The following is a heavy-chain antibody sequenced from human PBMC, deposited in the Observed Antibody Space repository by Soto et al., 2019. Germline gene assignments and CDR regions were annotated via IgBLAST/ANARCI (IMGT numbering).Heavy chain of an antibody. CDR2: IIPILGIA. Sequence: SVKVSCKASGGTFSSYTISWVRQAPGQGLEWMGRIIPILGIANYAQKFQGRVTITADKSTSTAYMELSSLRSEDTAVYYCARDQWYYYDSSGPYTGYYFDYWGQGTLVTVSS. CDR1: GGTFSSYT. V-gene: IGHV1-69*04. D-gene: IGHD3-22*01. J-gene: IGHJ4*02. CDR3: ARDQWYYYDSSGPYTGYYFDY.